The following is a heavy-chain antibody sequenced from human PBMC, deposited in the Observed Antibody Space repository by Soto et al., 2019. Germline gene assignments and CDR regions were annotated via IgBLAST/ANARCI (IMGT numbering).Heavy chain of an antibody. V-gene: IGHV1-2*02. D-gene: IGHD2-2*02. J-gene: IGHJ1*01. CDR3: VRGQSVLYLDL. CDR1: GYTLTDFS. Sequence: SVKVACNSSGYTLTDFSIDWVRQAPGQGLEWVGWTNPKNGGINYAQKFQGRVTMTRETSVNTSYMDLNRLNFDYSDIYYCVRGQSVLYLDLWGRGTKVSESS. CDR2: TNPKNGGI.